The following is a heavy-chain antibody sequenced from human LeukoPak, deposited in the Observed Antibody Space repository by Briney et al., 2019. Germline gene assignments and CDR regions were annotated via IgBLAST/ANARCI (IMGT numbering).Heavy chain of an antibody. CDR3: AGVMSDGYNFGFDY. Sequence: PSETLSLTCTVSGYSISSGYYWGWIRQPPGKGLEWIGSIYHSGSTYYNPSLKSRVTISVDTSKNQFSLKLSSVTAADTAVYYCAGVMSDGYNFGFDYWGQGTLVTVSS. D-gene: IGHD5-24*01. CDR1: GYSISSGYY. CDR2: IYHSGST. V-gene: IGHV4-38-2*02. J-gene: IGHJ4*02.